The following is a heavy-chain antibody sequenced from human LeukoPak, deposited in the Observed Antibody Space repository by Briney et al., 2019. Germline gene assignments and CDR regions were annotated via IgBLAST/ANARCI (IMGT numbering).Heavy chain of an antibody. CDR3: AKDGTESYYDLWSGLTGYYFDY. D-gene: IGHD3-3*01. CDR1: GFTFSSYA. CDR2: ISGSGGST. Sequence: PGGSLRLSCAASGFTFSSYAMSWVRQAPGKGLEWVSAISGSGGSTYYADSVKGRFTISRDNSKNTLYLQMNSLRAEDTAVYYCAKDGTESYYDLWSGLTGYYFDYWGQGTLVTVSS. J-gene: IGHJ4*02. V-gene: IGHV3-23*01.